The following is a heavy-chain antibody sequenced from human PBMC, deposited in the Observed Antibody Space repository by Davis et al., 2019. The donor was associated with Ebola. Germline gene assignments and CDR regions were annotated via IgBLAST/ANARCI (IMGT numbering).Heavy chain of an antibody. V-gene: IGHV4-59*08. D-gene: IGHD3-3*01. J-gene: IGHJ5*02. Sequence: SETLSLTCNVSGGSISYYYWNWIRQVPGKGLQWIGDIFYSGGTNYNPSLKSRVTISVDTSKNQFSLKLSSVTAADTAVYYCARLDYDFWSGYYSSGWFDPWGQGTLVTVSS. CDR2: IFYSGGT. CDR1: GGSISYYY. CDR3: ARLDYDFWSGYYSSGWFDP.